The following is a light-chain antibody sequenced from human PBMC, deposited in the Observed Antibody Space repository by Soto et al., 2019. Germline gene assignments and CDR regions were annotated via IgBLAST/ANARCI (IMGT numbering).Light chain of an antibody. J-gene: IGLJ3*02. V-gene: IGLV7-43*01. CDR3: LLYYGGTQPWV. CDR1: TGAVTSGYY. Sequence: QTVVTQEPSLTVSPGGTVTLTCASSTGAVTSGYYPNWFQQKPGQAPRPLMYSTSNKHSWTPARFSGSLLGGKAALTLSGVQPEDEAEYYCLLYYGGTQPWVFGGGTQLTVL. CDR2: STS.